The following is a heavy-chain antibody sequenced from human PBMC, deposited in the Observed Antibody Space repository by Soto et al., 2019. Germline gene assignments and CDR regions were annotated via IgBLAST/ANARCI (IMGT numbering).Heavy chain of an antibody. CDR2: ISSSSSYI. D-gene: IGHD3-10*01. Sequence: GGSLRLSCAASGFTFSSYSMNWVRQAPGKGLEWVSSISSSSSYIYYADSVKGRFTISRDNAKNSLYLQMNSLRAEDTAVYYCARDPPFGESSSSFDYWGQGTLVTVSS. CDR3: ARDPPFGESSSSFDY. CDR1: GFTFSSYS. J-gene: IGHJ4*02. V-gene: IGHV3-21*01.